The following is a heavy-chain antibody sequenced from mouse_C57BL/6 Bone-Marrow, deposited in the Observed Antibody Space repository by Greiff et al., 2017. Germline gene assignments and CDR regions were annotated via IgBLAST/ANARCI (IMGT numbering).Heavy chain of an antibody. CDR2: INPYNGGT. CDR1: GYTFTDYY. J-gene: IGHJ3*01. Sequence: EVQLHQSGPVLVKPGASVKMSCKASGYTFTDYYMNWVKQSHGKSLEWIGVINPYNGGTSYNQKFKGKATLTVDKSSSTAYMELNSLTSEDSAVYYCARWSYYEAWFAYWGQGTLVTVSA. D-gene: IGHD1-1*01. CDR3: ARWSYYEAWFAY. V-gene: IGHV1-19*01.